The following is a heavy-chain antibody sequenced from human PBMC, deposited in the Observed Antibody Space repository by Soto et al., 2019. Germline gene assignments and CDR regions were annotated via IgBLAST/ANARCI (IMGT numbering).Heavy chain of an antibody. D-gene: IGHD3-22*01. CDR2: IYHSGTT. V-gene: IGHV4-38-2*02. CDR1: GDSISTGYY. Sequence: SETLSLTCAVSGDSISTGYYWAWIRQPPGKGLEWIGSIYHSGTTYYNPSLKSRVTISVDTSKKQFSLRLTSLTAADTAVYYCARDFYDSVGYTWFDSWSQGTLVTVSS. J-gene: IGHJ5*01. CDR3: ARDFYDSVGYTWFDS.